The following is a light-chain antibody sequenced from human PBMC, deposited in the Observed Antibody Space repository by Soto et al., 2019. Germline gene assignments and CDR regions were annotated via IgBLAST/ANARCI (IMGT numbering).Light chain of an antibody. CDR2: GAS. Sequence: EIVMTQSPATLSLSPGERATLSCRSSQSFSSNLAWYQQKPGQAPRLLXHGASTRATGTPARFSGSGSGTEFTLTISSLQSEDSAVYYCQQYKNWPPWTFGQGTKVDI. CDR1: QSFSSN. V-gene: IGKV3-15*01. CDR3: QQYKNWPPWT. J-gene: IGKJ1*01.